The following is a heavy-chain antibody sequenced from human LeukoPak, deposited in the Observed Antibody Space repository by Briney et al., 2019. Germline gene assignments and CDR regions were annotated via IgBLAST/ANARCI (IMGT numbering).Heavy chain of an antibody. CDR1: GYTFTGYY. D-gene: IGHD2-2*01. CDR2: INPNSGGT. Sequence: ASVKVSCKASGYTFTGYYMHWVRQAPGQGLEWMGWINPNSGGTNYAQKFQGRVTMTRDTSISTAYMELSRLRSDDTAVYYCARGVTVVPAANYDYWGQGTLVTVSS. V-gene: IGHV1-2*02. J-gene: IGHJ4*02. CDR3: ARGVTVVPAANYDY.